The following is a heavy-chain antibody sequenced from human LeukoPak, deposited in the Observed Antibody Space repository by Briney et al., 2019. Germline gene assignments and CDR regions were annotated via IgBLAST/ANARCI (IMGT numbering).Heavy chain of an antibody. J-gene: IGHJ4*02. CDR2: ISGSGGST. D-gene: IGHD4-17*01. CDR3: AKGVDYGDYHRDY. CDR1: GFTFSSYA. V-gene: IGHV3-23*01. Sequence: GGSLRLSCAASGFTFSSYAMSWVRQAPGKGLEWVPAISGSGGSTYYADSVKGRFTISRDNSKNTLYLQMNSLRAEDTAVYYCAKGVDYGDYHRDYWGQGTLVTVSS.